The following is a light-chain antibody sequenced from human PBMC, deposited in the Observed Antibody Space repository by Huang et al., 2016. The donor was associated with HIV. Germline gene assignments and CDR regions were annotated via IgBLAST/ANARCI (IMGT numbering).Light chain of an antibody. CDR1: QSLSYW. CDR3: QQSYSSSYT. Sequence: DIQMTQSPSTLSASVGDRVTITCRASQSLSYWLAWYQQKPGKAPKLLIYQASSVESGVPSRFSGSGSGREFTLTISSLQSDDFATYYCQQSYSSSYTFGQGTKLEMK. CDR2: QAS. V-gene: IGKV1-5*03. J-gene: IGKJ2*01.